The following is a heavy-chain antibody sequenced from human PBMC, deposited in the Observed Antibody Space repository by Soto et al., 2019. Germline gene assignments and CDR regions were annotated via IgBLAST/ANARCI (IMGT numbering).Heavy chain of an antibody. D-gene: IGHD1-26*01. CDR1: GGTFSSYS. Sequence: QVQLVQSGAEVKKPGSSVKVSCKASGGTFSSYSINWVRQAPGQGLEWMGAIIPIFGTANYAQKFHGRVTITADALTTTASMEPSSVRSDDTVVYYCARAGGRHTGGIDYWGQGTLVSVPS. CDR3: ARAGGRHTGGIDY. V-gene: IGHV1-69*19. CDR2: IIPIFGTA. J-gene: IGHJ4*02.